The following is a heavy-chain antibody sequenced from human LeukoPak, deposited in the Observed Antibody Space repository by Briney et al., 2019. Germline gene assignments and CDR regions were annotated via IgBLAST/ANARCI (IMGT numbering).Heavy chain of an antibody. CDR1: GFTVSSNY. J-gene: IGHJ4*02. V-gene: IGHV3-53*01. Sequence: GGSLRLSCAASGFTVSSNYMSWVRQAPGKGLXWVSVIYRGGSTYYADSVKGRFTISRDNSKNTLYLQMNSLRAEDTAVYYCARDSGDHIFDYWGQGTLVTVSS. CDR2: IYRGGST. D-gene: IGHD3-10*01. CDR3: ARDSGDHIFDY.